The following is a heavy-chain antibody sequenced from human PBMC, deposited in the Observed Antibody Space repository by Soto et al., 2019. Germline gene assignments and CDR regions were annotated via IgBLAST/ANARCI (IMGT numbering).Heavy chain of an antibody. CDR2: INAGNGNT. V-gene: IGHV1-3*01. D-gene: IGHD3-3*01. CDR1: GYTFTSYA. Sequence: ASVKVSCKASGYTFTSYAMHWVRQAPGQRLEWMGWINAGNGNTKYSQKFQGRVTITRDTSASTAYMELSSLRSEDTAVYYCARDLQASYDFWSGYFYWGQGTLVTVSS. J-gene: IGHJ4*02. CDR3: ARDLQASYDFWSGYFY.